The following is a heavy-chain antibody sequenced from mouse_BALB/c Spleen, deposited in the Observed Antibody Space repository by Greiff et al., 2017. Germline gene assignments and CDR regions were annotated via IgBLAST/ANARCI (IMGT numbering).Heavy chain of an antibody. CDR1: GYTFTSYT. CDR3: ARFDGPAWFAY. D-gene: IGHD2-3*01. CDR2: INPSSGYT. J-gene: IGHJ3*01. Sequence: VQLQQSGAELARPGASVKMSCKASGYTFTSYTMHWVKQRPGQGLEWIGYINPSSGYTNYNQKFKDKATLTADKSSSTAYMQLSSLTSEDSAVYYCARFDGPAWFAYWGQGTLVTVSA. V-gene: IGHV1-4*01.